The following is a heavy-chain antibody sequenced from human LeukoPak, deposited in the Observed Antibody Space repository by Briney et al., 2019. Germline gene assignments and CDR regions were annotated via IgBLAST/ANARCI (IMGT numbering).Heavy chain of an antibody. D-gene: IGHD3-22*01. CDR2: ITGLGTV. CDR3: ARRRYESSGHFDY. Sequence: PGGSLRLSCVASGFTYNSYAMSWVRQAPGKGLEWVSAITGLGTVDNAASVRGRFTISRDNSKSTLFLQMDSLKPEDTATYYCARRRYESSGHFDYWGQGALVTVSS. CDR1: GFTYNSYA. V-gene: IGHV3-23*01. J-gene: IGHJ4*02.